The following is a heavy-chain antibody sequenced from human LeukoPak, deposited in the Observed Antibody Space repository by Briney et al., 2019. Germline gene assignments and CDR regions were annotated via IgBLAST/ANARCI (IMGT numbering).Heavy chain of an antibody. CDR3: ARDDYGDYFDY. V-gene: IGHV3-66*01. D-gene: IGHD4-17*01. CDR2: IYSGGST. J-gene: IGHJ4*02. Sequence: HAGGSLGLSCAASGFTVSSNYMSWVRQAPGKGLEWVSVIYSGGSTYYADSVKGRFTISRDNSKNTLYLQMNSLRAEDTAVYYCARDDYGDYFDYWGQGTLVTVSS. CDR1: GFTVSSNY.